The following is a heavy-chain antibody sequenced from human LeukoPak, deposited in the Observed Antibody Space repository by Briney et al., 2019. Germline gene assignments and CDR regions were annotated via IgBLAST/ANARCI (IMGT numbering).Heavy chain of an antibody. Sequence: GGSLRLSCAASGFAFSKYGIHWVRQAPGKGLEWVAVIWYDGRTKYYADSVKGRFTISRDNSKNTLYLQMNSLRAEDTAVYYCARDFEYSSSTGVYWGQGTLVTVSS. CDR2: IWYDGRTK. V-gene: IGHV3-33*01. CDR3: ARDFEYSSSTGVY. J-gene: IGHJ4*02. CDR1: GFAFSKYG. D-gene: IGHD5-12*01.